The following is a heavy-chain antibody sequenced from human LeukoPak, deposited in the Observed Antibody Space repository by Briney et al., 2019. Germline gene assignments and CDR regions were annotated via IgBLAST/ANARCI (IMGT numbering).Heavy chain of an antibody. J-gene: IGHJ4*02. CDR1: GGSISSGSYY. V-gene: IGHV4-61*02. Sequence: SETLSLTCTVSGGSISSGSYYWSWIRQPAGKGLEWIGRIYTSGSTNYNPSLKSRVTISVDTSKNQFSLKLSSVTAADTAVYYCAGNYYGSGSYYSEDRYWGQGALVTVSS. CDR2: IYTSGST. CDR3: AGNYYGSGSYYSEDRY. D-gene: IGHD3-10*01.